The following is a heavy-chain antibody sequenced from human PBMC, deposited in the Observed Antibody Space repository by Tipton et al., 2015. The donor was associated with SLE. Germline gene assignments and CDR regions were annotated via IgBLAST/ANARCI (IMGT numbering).Heavy chain of an antibody. J-gene: IGHJ4*02. CDR3: ATGRLRGSIATAGTFFY. D-gene: IGHD6-13*01. CDR2: VNHSGSP. CDR1: GGSLSGHY. V-gene: IGHV4-34*01. Sequence: TLSLTCAVSGGSLSGHYWSWIRQSPGKGLEWIGEVNHSGSPNYNPSLKSRVTISLDTSKNQFSMRLTSLTAADTAVYYCATGRLRGSIATAGTFFYWGQGTLVTVSS.